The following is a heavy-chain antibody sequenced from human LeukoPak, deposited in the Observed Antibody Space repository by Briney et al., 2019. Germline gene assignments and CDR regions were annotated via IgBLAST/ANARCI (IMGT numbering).Heavy chain of an antibody. D-gene: IGHD1-7*01. CDR1: GYTFSRYG. CDR3: ARQSFIAGDNWNYVLNGDDALDI. Sequence: ASVKVSCKASGYTFSRYGITWVRQAPGQGLEYMGWITAYDGNTNFAQKFQARVTMTTDTSTNTAYMELRSLRSDDTAVYHCARQSFIAGDNWNYVLNGDDALDIWGQGTMVTVSS. V-gene: IGHV1-18*01. CDR2: ITAYDGNT. J-gene: IGHJ3*02.